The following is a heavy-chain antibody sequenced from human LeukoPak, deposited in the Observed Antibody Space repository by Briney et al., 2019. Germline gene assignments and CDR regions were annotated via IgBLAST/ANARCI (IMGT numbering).Heavy chain of an antibody. J-gene: IGHJ4*02. D-gene: IGHD2-15*01. Sequence: ASVKVSCKASGYTFTGYYMHWVRQAPGQGLEWMGWINPNSGGTNYAQKFQGRVTMTRDTSISTAYMELSRLRSDDTAVYYCARDVGYCSGGSCENEFDYWGQGTLVTVSS. V-gene: IGHV1-2*02. CDR1: GYTFTGYY. CDR2: INPNSGGT. CDR3: ARDVGYCSGGSCENEFDY.